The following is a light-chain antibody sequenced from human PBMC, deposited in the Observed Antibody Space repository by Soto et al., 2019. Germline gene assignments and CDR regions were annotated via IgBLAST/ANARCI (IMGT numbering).Light chain of an antibody. V-gene: IGLV2-14*01. J-gene: IGLJ1*01. CDR3: PAFSATLVSL. CDR2: GVH. CDR1: SNDIGSYDY. Sequence: HSALAQPISVSGSPGQSITISCTGNSNDIGSYDYVCWYQQHPGKAPRLLIHGVHNRSPGISGRFSASKSGLTASLTISGLQAEDEADYYCPAFSATLVSLFGPGPKANVL.